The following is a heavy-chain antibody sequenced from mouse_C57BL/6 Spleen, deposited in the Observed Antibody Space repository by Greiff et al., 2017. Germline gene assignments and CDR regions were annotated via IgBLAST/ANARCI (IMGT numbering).Heavy chain of an antibody. Sequence: QVRLQQPGAELVRPGSSVKLSCKASGYTFTSYWMDWVKQRPGQGLEWIGNIYPSDSETHYNQKFKDKATLTVDKSSSTAYMQLSSLTSEDSAVYYCARDYYGSSWDYWGQGTTLTVSS. CDR2: IYPSDSET. V-gene: IGHV1-61*01. CDR1: GYTFTSYW. CDR3: ARDYYGSSWDY. J-gene: IGHJ2*01. D-gene: IGHD1-1*01.